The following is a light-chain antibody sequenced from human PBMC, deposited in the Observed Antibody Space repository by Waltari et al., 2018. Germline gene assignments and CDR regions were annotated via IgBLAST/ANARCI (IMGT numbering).Light chain of an antibody. CDR3: QQHVTLPAT. J-gene: IGKJ1*01. CDR1: QSVGSSS. V-gene: IGKV3-20*01. Sequence: DIVLTQSPGTASLSPGERVTLFCRASQSVGSSSLAWYQQTTGQAPRLVIYRASRRATGIPDRFIGSGSGTDFSLTISRLEPEDFAVYYCQQHVTLPATFGQGTKVEIK. CDR2: RAS.